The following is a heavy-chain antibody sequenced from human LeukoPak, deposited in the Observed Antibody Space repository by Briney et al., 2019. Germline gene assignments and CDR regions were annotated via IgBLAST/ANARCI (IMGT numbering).Heavy chain of an antibody. V-gene: IGHV1-46*01. CDR3: ARAQLLFGELFSAWFDP. CDR2: INPSSGIS. Sequence: ASVKVSCKASGYTFTSYHMHWVRRAPGQGLEWMGIINPSSGISTYAQKFQGRVTMTRDTSTSTVYMELSSLNSEDTAVYYCARAQLLFGELFSAWFDPWGQGSLVTVSS. D-gene: IGHD3-10*01. J-gene: IGHJ5*02. CDR1: GYTFTSYH.